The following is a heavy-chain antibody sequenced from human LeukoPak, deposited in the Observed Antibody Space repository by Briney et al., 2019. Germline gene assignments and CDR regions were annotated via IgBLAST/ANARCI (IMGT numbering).Heavy chain of an antibody. CDR2: IREDGS. CDR1: GFTFSTYW. CDR3: ARDVNWGHFNY. Sequence: GGSLRLSCAASGFTFSTYWMSWIRQAPGKGLEWVASIREDGSDYVASMKGRFAISRDNAKNSLYLEMNSLRAEDTAVYYCARDVNWGHFNYWGQGTLVTVSS. J-gene: IGHJ4*02. D-gene: IGHD7-27*01. V-gene: IGHV3-7*01.